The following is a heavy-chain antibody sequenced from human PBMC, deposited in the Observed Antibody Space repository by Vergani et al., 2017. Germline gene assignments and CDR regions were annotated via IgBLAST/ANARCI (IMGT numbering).Heavy chain of an antibody. D-gene: IGHD3-10*01. J-gene: IGHJ4*02. CDR3: GGGDYYGSGSPPGY. Sequence: QVQLQQWGAGLLKPSETLSLTCAVYGGSFSGYYWSWIRQPPGKGLEWIGEINHSGSTNYNPSLKSGVTISVDTSKNQFSLKLSSVTAADTAVYYCGGGDYYGSGSPPGYWGQGTLVTVSS. CDR2: INHSGST. V-gene: IGHV4-34*01. CDR1: GGSFSGYY.